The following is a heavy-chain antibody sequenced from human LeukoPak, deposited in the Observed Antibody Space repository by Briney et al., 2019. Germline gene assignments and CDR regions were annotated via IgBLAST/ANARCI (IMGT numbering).Heavy chain of an antibody. CDR1: GGSISSSNYY. V-gene: IGHV4-39*07. CDR3: ARESGHRTLDY. CDR2: IYYSGST. D-gene: IGHD1-7*01. Sequence: SETLSLTCTVSGGSISSSNYYWGWIRQPPGKGLEWIGSIYYSGSTYYNPSLKSRVTISVDTSKNQFSLKLSSVTAADTAVYYCARESGHRTLDYWGQGTLVAVSS. J-gene: IGHJ4*02.